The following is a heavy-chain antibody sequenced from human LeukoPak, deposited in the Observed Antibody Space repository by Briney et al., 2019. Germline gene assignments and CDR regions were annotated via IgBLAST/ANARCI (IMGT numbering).Heavy chain of an antibody. Sequence: SETLSLTCTVSGGSVSSGGNYWSWIRQPPGKGLECIGYMYYNRNTNYDPSLKSRVTISIDTSENQLSLKVTSVTAADTAVYYCARSYYDSSGFGFDIWGQGTMVTVSS. J-gene: IGHJ3*02. CDR3: ARSYYDSSGFGFDI. CDR1: GGSVSSGGNY. CDR2: MYYNRNT. V-gene: IGHV4-31*03. D-gene: IGHD3-22*01.